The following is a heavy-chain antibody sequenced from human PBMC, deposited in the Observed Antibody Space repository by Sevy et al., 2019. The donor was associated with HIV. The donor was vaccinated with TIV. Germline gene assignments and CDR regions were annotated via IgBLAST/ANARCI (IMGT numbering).Heavy chain of an antibody. J-gene: IGHJ4*02. CDR2: INQDGGEK. CDR3: ARGQISGANPDYFDY. CDR1: GFTFSNYW. Sequence: GGSLRLSCAVSGFTFSNYWMSWVRQAPGKGLECVANINQDGGEKYYVDSVKGRFFVSRDNAKNSLYLQMDSLRAEDTAVYYCARGQISGANPDYFDYWGQGTLVTVSS. V-gene: IGHV3-7*01. D-gene: IGHD1-1*01.